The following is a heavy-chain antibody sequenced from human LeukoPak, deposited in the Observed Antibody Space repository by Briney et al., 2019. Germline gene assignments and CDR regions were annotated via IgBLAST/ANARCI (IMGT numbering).Heavy chain of an antibody. D-gene: IGHD1-26*01. CDR1: GFTFSRYE. CDR2: IRYDGSNK. CDR3: AQARGSYYGFDI. Sequence: PGGSLRLSYAASGFTFSRYEMNWVRQAPGKGLEWVAFIRYDGSNKYYADSVKGRFTISRDNSQQTLFLQMNNLRTADTAAYYCAQARGSYYGFDIWGQGTMGTV. J-gene: IGHJ3*02. V-gene: IGHV3-30*02.